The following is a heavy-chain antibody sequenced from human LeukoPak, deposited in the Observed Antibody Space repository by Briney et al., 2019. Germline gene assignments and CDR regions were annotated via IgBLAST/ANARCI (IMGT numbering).Heavy chain of an antibody. CDR3: ARVEYDFWSGSQSDY. J-gene: IGHJ4*02. CDR2: INHSGSI. Sequence: SETLSLTCAVYGGSFTGYYWSWIRQPPGKGLEWIGEINHSGSINCNPSLESRITISIDTSKNQFSLKLSSVTAADTAVYYCARVEYDFWSGSQSDYWGQGTLVTVSS. V-gene: IGHV4-34*01. CDR1: GGSFTGYY. D-gene: IGHD3-3*01.